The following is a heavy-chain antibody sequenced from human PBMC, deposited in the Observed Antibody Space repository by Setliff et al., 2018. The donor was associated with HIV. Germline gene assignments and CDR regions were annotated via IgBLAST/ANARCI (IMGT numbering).Heavy chain of an antibody. CDR1: GGTFSRHA. V-gene: IGHV1-69*06. D-gene: IGHD6-19*01. CDR3: ARGVHSGGSGWYNWYFDL. CDR2: IIPTFDTA. J-gene: IGHJ2*01. Sequence: AASVKVSCKASGGTFSRHAFSWVRQAPGQGLEWMGGIIPTFDTANYAQKFQGRVTITADKSTNTVYMELNSLRSEDTAMYYCARGVHSGGSGWYNWYFDLWGRGTLVTSPQ.